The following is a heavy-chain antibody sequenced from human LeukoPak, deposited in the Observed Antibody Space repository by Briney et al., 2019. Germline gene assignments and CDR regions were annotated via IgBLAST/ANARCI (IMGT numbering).Heavy chain of an antibody. CDR3: AREVPAAN. J-gene: IGHJ4*02. CDR2: INPNSGGT. CDR1: GGTFSSYA. V-gene: IGHV1-2*02. D-gene: IGHD2-2*01. Sequence: VASVKVSCTASGGTFSSYAISWVRQAPGQGLEWMGWINPNSGGTNYAQKFQGRVTMTRDTSISTAYMELSRLRSDDTAVYYCAREVPAANWGQGTLVTVSS.